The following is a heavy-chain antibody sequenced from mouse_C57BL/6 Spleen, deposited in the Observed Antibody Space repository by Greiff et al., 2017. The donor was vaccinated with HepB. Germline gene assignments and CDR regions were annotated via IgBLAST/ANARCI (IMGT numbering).Heavy chain of an antibody. D-gene: IGHD2-10*01. Sequence: VQLQQSGTELVKPGASVKLSCKASGYTFTSYWMHWVKQRPGQGLEWIGNINPSNGGTNYNEKSKSKATLTVDKSSSTAYMQLSSLTSEDSAVYYCARGPYYHRTWFAYWGQGTLVTVSA. CDR3: ARGPYYHRTWFAY. CDR2: INPSNGGT. V-gene: IGHV1-53*01. CDR1: GYTFTSYW. J-gene: IGHJ3*01.